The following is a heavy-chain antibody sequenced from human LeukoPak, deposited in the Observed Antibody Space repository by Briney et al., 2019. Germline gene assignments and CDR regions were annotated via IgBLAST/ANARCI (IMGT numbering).Heavy chain of an antibody. V-gene: IGHV4-4*07. D-gene: IGHD5-12*01. J-gene: IGHJ5*02. CDR2: IYTSGST. Sequence: SETLSLTCTVSGGSISSYYWSWIRQPAGKGLEWLGRIYTSGSTNYNPSLKSRVTMSVDTSKNQFSLKLSSVTAADTAVYYCAREGFYALVATYYNWFDPWGQGTLVTVSS. CDR1: GGSISSYY. CDR3: AREGFYALVATYYNWFDP.